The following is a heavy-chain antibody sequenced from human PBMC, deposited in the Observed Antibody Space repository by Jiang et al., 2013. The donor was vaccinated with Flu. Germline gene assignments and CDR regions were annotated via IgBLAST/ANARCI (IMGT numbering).Heavy chain of an antibody. V-gene: IGHV1-3*01. D-gene: IGHD3-3*01. J-gene: IGHJ4*02. CDR3: AREAYDFWSGYERGPFDY. CDR2: INAGNGNT. Sequence: SGAEVKKPGASVKVSCKASGYTFTSYAMHWVRQAPGQRLEWMGWINAGNGNTKYSQKFQGRVTITRDTSASTAYMELSSLRSEDTAVYYCAREAYDFWSGYERGPFDYWGQGTLVTVSS. CDR1: GYTFTSYA.